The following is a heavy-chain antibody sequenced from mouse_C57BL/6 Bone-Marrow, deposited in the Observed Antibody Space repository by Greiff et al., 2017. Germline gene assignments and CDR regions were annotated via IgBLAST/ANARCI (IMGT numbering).Heavy chain of an antibody. Sequence: VQGVESGAELVMPGASVKLSCKASGYTFTSYWMHWVKQRPGQGLEWIGEIDPSDSYTNYNQKLKGKSTLTVDKSSSTAYMQLSSLTSEDSAVYYCARDYSNYWYYFDYWGQGTTLTVSS. V-gene: IGHV1-69*01. CDR3: ARDYSNYWYYFDY. CDR1: GYTFTSYW. D-gene: IGHD2-5*01. CDR2: IDPSDSYT. J-gene: IGHJ2*01.